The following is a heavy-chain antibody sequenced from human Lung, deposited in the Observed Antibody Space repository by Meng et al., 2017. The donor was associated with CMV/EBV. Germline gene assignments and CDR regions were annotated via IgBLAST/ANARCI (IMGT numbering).Heavy chain of an antibody. D-gene: IGHD3-3*01. CDR1: GFTFDDYG. Sequence: SXAASGFTFDDYGMSWVRQAPGKGLEWVSGINWNGGSTGYADSVKGRFTISRDNAKNSLYLQMNSLRAEDTAVYYCARVGLVTIFGVVKGMDVWGQGTXVTVSS. CDR2: INWNGGST. CDR3: ARVGLVTIFGVVKGMDV. J-gene: IGHJ6*02. V-gene: IGHV3-20*04.